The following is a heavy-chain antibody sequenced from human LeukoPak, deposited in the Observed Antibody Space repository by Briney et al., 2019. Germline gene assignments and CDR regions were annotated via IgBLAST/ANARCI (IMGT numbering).Heavy chain of an antibody. V-gene: IGHV3-74*01. D-gene: IGHD5-24*01. CDR2: FKNDGSSA. CDR1: GFISSDYW. CDR3: ARPTRVGYNSYVY. J-gene: IGHJ1*01. Sequence: GGSLRLSCAVSGFISSDYWMHWVRQAPGKGLVWVSRFKNDGSSATYADSVKGRFTISRDEAKNTLYLQMNSLRVEDTAVYYCARPTRVGYNSYVYWGQGTLVTVSS.